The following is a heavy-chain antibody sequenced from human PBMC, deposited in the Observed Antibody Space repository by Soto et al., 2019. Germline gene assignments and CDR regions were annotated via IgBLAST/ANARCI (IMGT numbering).Heavy chain of an antibody. CDR2: ISGSGGST. V-gene: IGHV3-23*01. D-gene: IGHD5-12*01. CDR3: VTNSGYDYFDY. J-gene: IGHJ4*02. Sequence: GGSLRLSCAASGFTFSSYAMSWVRQAPGKGLEWVSAISGSGGSTYYADSVKGRFTISRDNSKNTLYLQMNSLRAEDTAIYYCVTNSGYDYFDYWGQGTLVTGSS. CDR1: GFTFSSYA.